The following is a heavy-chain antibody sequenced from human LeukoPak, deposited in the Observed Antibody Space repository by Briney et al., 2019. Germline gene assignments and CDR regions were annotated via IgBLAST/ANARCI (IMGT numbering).Heavy chain of an antibody. CDR1: GYTFTGYY. CDR2: INPNSGGT. D-gene: IGHD5-12*01. J-gene: IGHJ4*02. CDR3: ARDGRYSGYDLFDY. V-gene: IGHV1-2*02. Sequence: VASVKVSCKASGYTFTGYYMHWVRQAPGQGLEWMGWINPNSGGTSYAQKFQGRVTMTRDTSISTAYMELSRLRSDDTAVYYCARDGRYSGYDLFDYWGQGTLVTASS.